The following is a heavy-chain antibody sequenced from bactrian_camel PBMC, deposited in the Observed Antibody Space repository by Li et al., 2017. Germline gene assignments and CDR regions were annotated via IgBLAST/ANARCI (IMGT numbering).Heavy chain of an antibody. CDR2: IDRDNTT. CDR1: EDTYRRNC. Sequence: DVQLVESGGGSVQAGSSLRLSCSTSEDTYRRNCMAWFRQAPGKEREGVASIDRDNTTTYGESVEGRFTISQDVAKNTVYLQMNRLKPEDSGMYYCAATSGRADRDCQLLQYQYAYRGQGTQVTVS. CDR3: AATSGRADRDCQLLQYQYAY. V-gene: IGHV3S10*01. J-gene: IGHJ4*01. D-gene: IGHD1*01.